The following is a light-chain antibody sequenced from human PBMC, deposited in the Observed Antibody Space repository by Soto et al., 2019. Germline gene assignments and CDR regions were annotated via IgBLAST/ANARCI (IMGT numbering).Light chain of an antibody. J-gene: IGLJ1*01. V-gene: IGLV2-14*01. Sequence: QSALTQPASVSGSPGQSITISCTGNSSDVGGYNYVSWYQQHPGKAPKLIIYEVSNRPSGVSNRVSGSKSGNTASLTISGLQAEDEADYYCNSYTSKSTGVFGTGTKLTVL. CDR3: NSYTSKSTGV. CDR2: EVS. CDR1: SSDVGGYNY.